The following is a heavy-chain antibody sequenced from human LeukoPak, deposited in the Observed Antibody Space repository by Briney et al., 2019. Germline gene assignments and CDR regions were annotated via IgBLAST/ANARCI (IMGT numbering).Heavy chain of an antibody. CDR2: INPNSGGT. CDR1: GYTFTGYY. Sequence: ASVKVSCKASGYTFTGYYMHWVRQAPGQGLEWMGWINPNSGGTNYAQKFQGRVTMTRDTSISTAYMELSRLRSDDTAVYYCARGPILVAAMGWLDPWGQGTLVTVSS. J-gene: IGHJ5*02. D-gene: IGHD2-15*01. V-gene: IGHV1-2*02. CDR3: ARGPILVAAMGWLDP.